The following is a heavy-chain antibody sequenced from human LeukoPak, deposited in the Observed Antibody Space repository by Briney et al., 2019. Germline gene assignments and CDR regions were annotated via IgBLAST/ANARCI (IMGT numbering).Heavy chain of an antibody. CDR2: IYHTGST. CDR1: GGSISNNNW. Sequence: SGTLSLTCAVSGGSISNNNWWSWVRQPPGKGLEWIGEIYHTGSTNYNPSLKSRVTLSVDKSKNQFSLKLSSVTAADTAVYYCASTERCSTTCPLDYWGQGTLVTVSS. D-gene: IGHD2-2*01. J-gene: IGHJ4*02. V-gene: IGHV4-4*02. CDR3: ASTERCSTTCPLDY.